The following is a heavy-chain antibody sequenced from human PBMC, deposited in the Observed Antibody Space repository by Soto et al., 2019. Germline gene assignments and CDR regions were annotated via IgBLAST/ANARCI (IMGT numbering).Heavy chain of an antibody. CDR1: GGTFSSYA. V-gene: IGHV1-69*13. D-gene: IGHD2-15*01. CDR2: IIPIFGTA. Sequence: GASVKVSCKASGGTFSSYAISWVRQAPGQGLEWMGGIIPIFGTANYAQKFQGRVTITADESTSTAYMELSSLRSEDTAVYYCARQIVVVVAAKDTGYYYYGMDVWGQGTTVTVS. J-gene: IGHJ6*02. CDR3: ARQIVVVVAAKDTGYYYYGMDV.